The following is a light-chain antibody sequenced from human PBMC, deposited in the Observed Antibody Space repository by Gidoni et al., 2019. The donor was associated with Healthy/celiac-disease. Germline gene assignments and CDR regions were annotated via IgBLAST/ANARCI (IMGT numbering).Light chain of an antibody. V-gene: IGKV1-13*02. J-gene: IGKJ5*01. CDR3: QQFNSYPQT. Sequence: AIQLTQSPSSLSASVGDRVTITCRASQGISSALAWYQPKPGKAPKLLIYDASSLESGVPSRFSGSGSGTDFTLTISSLQPEDFATYYCQQFNSYPQTFGQGTRLEIK. CDR2: DAS. CDR1: QGISSA.